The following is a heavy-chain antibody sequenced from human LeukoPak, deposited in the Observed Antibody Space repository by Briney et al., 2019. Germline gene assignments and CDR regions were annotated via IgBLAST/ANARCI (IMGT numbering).Heavy chain of an antibody. CDR1: GFTFSSNA. Sequence: GGSLRLSCAASGFTFSSNAMSWVRQAPGKGLQWVSVISDSGENTYYADSVKGRLTISRDNSKNTLYLQMNSLRAEDTALYYCAKGYYYYDSSGRYYGYAFDIWGQGTMVTVSS. J-gene: IGHJ3*02. D-gene: IGHD3-22*01. CDR2: ISDSGENT. V-gene: IGHV3-23*01. CDR3: AKGYYYYDSSGRYYGYAFDI.